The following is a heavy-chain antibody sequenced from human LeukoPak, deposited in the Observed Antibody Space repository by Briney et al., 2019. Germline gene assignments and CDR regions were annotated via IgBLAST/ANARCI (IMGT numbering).Heavy chain of an antibody. Sequence: KTGGSLRLSCAASGIAFSSYSMNWVRQAPGKGLEWVSSISSSSSYIYYADSVKGRFTISRDNANQSLYLQMNSLRAEDTAVYYCAREGIMEMATIWEFAENWDNWFDPWGQGTLVTVSS. CDR2: ISSSSSYI. D-gene: IGHD5-24*01. CDR1: GIAFSSYS. J-gene: IGHJ5*02. V-gene: IGHV3-21*01. CDR3: AREGIMEMATIWEFAENWDNWFDP.